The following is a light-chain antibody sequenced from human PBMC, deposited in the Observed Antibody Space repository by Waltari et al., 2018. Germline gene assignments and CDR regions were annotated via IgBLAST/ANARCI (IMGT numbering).Light chain of an antibody. V-gene: IGKV2-28*01. J-gene: IGKJ1*01. CDR3: MQALRSPPT. CDR1: QSLLHSNGYNY. Sequence: DIVMTQSPLSQPVTPGEPASISCRSSQSLLHSNGYNYLDWYLQKPGQSPQLLIYWGSMRASGVPDRFSGSGSGTDFTLKISRVEAEDVGVYYCMQALRSPPTFGQGTKVEIK. CDR2: WGS.